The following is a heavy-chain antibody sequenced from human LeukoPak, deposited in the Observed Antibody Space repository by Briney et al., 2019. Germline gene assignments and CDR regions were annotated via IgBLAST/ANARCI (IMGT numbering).Heavy chain of an antibody. J-gene: IGHJ3*02. CDR2: IYPGDSDT. D-gene: IGHD2-2*01. V-gene: IGHV5-51*01. CDR1: GYSFTSYW. Sequence: GESLKISCKGSGYSFTSYWIGWVRQMPGKGLEWMGIIYPGDSDTRNSPSFQGQVTISADKSISTAYLQWSSLKASDTAMYYCARHAIVPAAEIGAFDIWGQGTMVTVSS. CDR3: ARHAIVPAAEIGAFDI.